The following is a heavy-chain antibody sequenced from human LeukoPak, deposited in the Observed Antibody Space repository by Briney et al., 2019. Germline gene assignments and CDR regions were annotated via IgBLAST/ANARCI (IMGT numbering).Heavy chain of an antibody. CDR1: GFTFSDSY. Sequence: GGSLRLSCAASGFTFSDSYMSWIRQAPGKGLEWVSYIINSGSYTNYADSVKGRFTISRDNAKNSLFLQMDSLRVEDTAVYYCVRGTTVATLYSFDYWGQGTLVTVSS. D-gene: IGHD4-23*01. CDR2: IINSGSYT. V-gene: IGHV3-11*05. CDR3: VRGTTVATLYSFDY. J-gene: IGHJ4*02.